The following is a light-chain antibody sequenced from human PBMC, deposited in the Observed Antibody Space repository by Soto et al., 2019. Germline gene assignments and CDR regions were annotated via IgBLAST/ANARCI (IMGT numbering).Light chain of an antibody. CDR1: SGHSSYI. J-gene: IGLJ3*02. Sequence: QAVVTQSSSASASLGSSVKLTCTLSSGHSSYIIAWHQQQPGKAPRYLMKLEGSGSYNKGSGVPDRLSGSSSGADRYLTISNLQFEDEADYYCETWDSNTHTVFGGGTKVTVL. V-gene: IGLV4-60*02. CDR2: LEGSGSY. CDR3: ETWDSNTHTV.